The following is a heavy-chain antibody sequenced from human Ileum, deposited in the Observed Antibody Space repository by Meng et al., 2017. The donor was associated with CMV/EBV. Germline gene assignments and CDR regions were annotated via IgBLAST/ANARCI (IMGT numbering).Heavy chain of an antibody. Sequence: SETLSLTCTVSGVSVSSGSYFWSWIRQPPGRGLEWIGDVEYSRSHNYNPSLKSRVIISVDTSKNQFSLSLRSVSAADTAVYYCARGEKRSQYYYGLDVWVQGTMVTVSS. CDR2: VEYSRSH. J-gene: IGHJ6*02. CDR3: ARGEKRSQYYYGLDV. CDR1: GVSVSSGSYF. V-gene: IGHV4-61*01. D-gene: IGHD3-16*01.